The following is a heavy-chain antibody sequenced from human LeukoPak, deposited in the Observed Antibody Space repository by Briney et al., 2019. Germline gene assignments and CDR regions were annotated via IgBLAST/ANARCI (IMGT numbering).Heavy chain of an antibody. CDR1: GFTFSDYY. Sequence: PGGALRLSCAASGFTFSDYYMSWIRQAPGRGLEWVSYISSSGSTIYYADSVKGRFTISRDNAKNSLYLQMNSLRAEVTAVYYCAISGSYQPVDYWGQGTLVTVSS. CDR2: ISSSGSTI. CDR3: AISGSYQPVDY. V-gene: IGHV3-11*01. D-gene: IGHD1-26*01. J-gene: IGHJ4*02.